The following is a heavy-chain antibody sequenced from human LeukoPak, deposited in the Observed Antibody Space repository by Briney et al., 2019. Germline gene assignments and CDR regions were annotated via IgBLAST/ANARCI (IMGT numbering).Heavy chain of an antibody. CDR3: AEVATMVRGARKIVYYYYMDV. CDR2: IRYDGSNK. CDR1: GFTFNSHG. V-gene: IGHV3-30*02. Sequence: GGSLRLSCAASGFTFNSHGMHWVRQAPGKGLEWVAFIRYDGSNKYYADSVKGRFTISRDNSKNTLYLQMNSLRAEDTAVYYCAEVATMVRGARKIVYYYYMDVWGKGTTVTVSS. J-gene: IGHJ6*03. D-gene: IGHD3-10*01.